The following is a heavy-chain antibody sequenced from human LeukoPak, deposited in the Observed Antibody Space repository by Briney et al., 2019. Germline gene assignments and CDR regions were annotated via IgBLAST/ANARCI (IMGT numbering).Heavy chain of an antibody. Sequence: ASVKVSCKASGYTFDIYNVYWVRQATGKGLEWMGWMNPRTGFAGYAQKFQGRANMTRNTFITTAYMELTSLRSEDTAVYFCARGGIRDSNNVNYLYMDVWGKGTTVIVSS. CDR1: GYTFDIYN. CDR2: MNPRTGFA. CDR3: ARGGIRDSNNVNYLYMDV. V-gene: IGHV1-8*01. D-gene: IGHD4-11*01. J-gene: IGHJ6*04.